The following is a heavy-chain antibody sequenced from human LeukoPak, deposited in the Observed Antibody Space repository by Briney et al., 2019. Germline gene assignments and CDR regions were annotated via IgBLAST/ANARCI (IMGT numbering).Heavy chain of an antibody. CDR3: AREPSVATIRRGSFDY. CDR2: ISSSSSYI. CDR1: GFTFSSYS. V-gene: IGHV3-21*01. D-gene: IGHD5-12*01. J-gene: IGHJ4*02. Sequence: GGSLRLSCAASGFTFSSYSMNWVRQAPGKGLEWASSISSSSSYIYYADSVKGRFTISRDNAKNSLYLQMNSLRAEDTAVYYCAREPSVATIRRGSFDYWGQGTLVTVSS.